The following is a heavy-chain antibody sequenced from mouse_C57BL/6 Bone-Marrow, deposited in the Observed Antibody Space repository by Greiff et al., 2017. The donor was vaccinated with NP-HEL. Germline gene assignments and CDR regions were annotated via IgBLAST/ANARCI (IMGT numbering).Heavy chain of an antibody. J-gene: IGHJ1*03. D-gene: IGHD1-1*01. V-gene: IGHV5-12*01. Sequence: DVMLVESGGGLVQPGGSLKLSCAASGFTFSDYYMYWVRQTPEKRLEWVAYISNGGGSTYYPDTVKGRFTISRDNAKNTLYLQMSRLKSEDTAMYYCARHGDYGSSSLLHFDVWGTGTTVTVSS. CDR3: ARHGDYGSSSLLHFDV. CDR1: GFTFSDYY. CDR2: ISNGGGST.